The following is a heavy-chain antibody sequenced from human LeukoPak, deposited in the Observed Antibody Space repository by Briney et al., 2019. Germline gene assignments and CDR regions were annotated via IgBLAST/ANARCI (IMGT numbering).Heavy chain of an antibody. Sequence: GGSLTLSCAGCGFTLSNYWMTWVRQAPGKGLEWVANIKEDGSEKYYVDSVKGRFTISRDNAKNSLYLQMNSLRAEDTAVYYCARDPSSDAFDIWGQGTMVTVSS. CDR2: IKEDGSEK. CDR1: GFTLSNYW. CDR3: ARDPSSDAFDI. V-gene: IGHV3-7*05. J-gene: IGHJ3*02.